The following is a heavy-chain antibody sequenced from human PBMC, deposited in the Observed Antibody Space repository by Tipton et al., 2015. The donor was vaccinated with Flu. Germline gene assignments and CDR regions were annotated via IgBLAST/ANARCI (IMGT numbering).Heavy chain of an antibody. CDR2: ISHAGST. CDR3: ARRDFSNYVSEPKNWFDP. V-gene: IGHV4-38-2*01. Sequence: TLSLTCVLSGYSISSGYYWGWIRQPPGKGLEWIGCISHAGSTFHNPSLKSRVILSLDASKNQFSLELTSVTAADTAVYFCARRDFSNYVSEPKNWFDPWGQGTLVTVSS. CDR1: GYSISSGYY. D-gene: IGHD4-11*01. J-gene: IGHJ5*02.